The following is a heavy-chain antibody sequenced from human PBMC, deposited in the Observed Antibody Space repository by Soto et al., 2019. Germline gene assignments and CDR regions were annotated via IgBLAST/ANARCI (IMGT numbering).Heavy chain of an antibody. Sequence: SGPTLVNPTQTLTLTCTFSGFSISANEVGVGWIRQPPGKALEWLGIIYWDDDRRYNPLLASRLTITKDSAKNQVFLAMTNMDAVDTATYYCARLSDLYITFDFWGQGAQVTVSS. CDR1: GFSISANEVG. V-gene: IGHV2-5*02. CDR3: ARLSDLYITFDF. CDR2: IYWDDDR. D-gene: IGHD3-10*01. J-gene: IGHJ4*02.